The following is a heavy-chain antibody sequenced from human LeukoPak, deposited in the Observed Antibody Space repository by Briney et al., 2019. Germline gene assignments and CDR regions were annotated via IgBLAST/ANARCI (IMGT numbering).Heavy chain of an antibody. CDR1: GFTFSSYS. CDR3: AKDLPLFDWELLRGGGAFDI. J-gene: IGHJ3*02. D-gene: IGHD1-26*01. CDR2: SYI. V-gene: IGHV3-21*01. Sequence: PGGSLRLSCAASGFTFSSYSMNWVRQAPGKGLEWVSSSYIYYADSVKGRFTISRDNAKNSLYLQMNSLRAEDTAVYYCAKDLPLFDWELLRGGGAFDIWGQGTMVTVSS.